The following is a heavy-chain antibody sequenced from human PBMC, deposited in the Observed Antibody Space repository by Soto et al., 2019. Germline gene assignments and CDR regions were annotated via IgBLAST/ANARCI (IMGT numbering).Heavy chain of an antibody. J-gene: IGHJ4*02. V-gene: IGHV4-28*01. CDR2: IYYSGTT. Sequence: SETLSLTCAVSGYSISSSNWWGWIRQPPGKGLEWIGYIYYSGTTYYNPSLKSRVTMSVDTSKNQFSLKLSSVTAADTAVYYCARHRGSGSPYFDYWGQGTLVTVSS. CDR3: ARHRGSGSPYFDY. CDR1: GYSISSSNW. D-gene: IGHD1-26*01.